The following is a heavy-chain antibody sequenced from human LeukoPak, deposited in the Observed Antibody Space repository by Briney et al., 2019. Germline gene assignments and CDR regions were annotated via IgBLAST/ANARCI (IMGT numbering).Heavy chain of an antibody. D-gene: IGHD1-1*01. CDR2: INHSGST. CDR3: ARRTGYYYYGMDV. V-gene: IGHV4-34*01. Sequence: SETLSLTCAVYGGTFSGYYWSWIRQPPGKGLEWIGEINHSGSTNYNPSLKSRVTISVDTSKNQFSLRLSSVTAADTAVYYCARRTGYYYYGMDVWGQGTTVTVSS. CDR1: GGTFSGYY. J-gene: IGHJ6*02.